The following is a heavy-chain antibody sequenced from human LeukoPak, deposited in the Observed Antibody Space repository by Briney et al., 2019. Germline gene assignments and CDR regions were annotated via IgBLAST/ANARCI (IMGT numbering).Heavy chain of an antibody. CDR3: AGIYYGSGSFDY. D-gene: IGHD3-10*01. V-gene: IGHV3-21*01. J-gene: IGHJ4*02. CDR2: ISSSSSYI. Sequence: GGSLRLSCAASGFTFSSYRMNWVRQAPGEGLEWVSSISSSSSYIYYADSVKGRFTISRDNAKNSLYLQMNSLRAEDTAVYYCAGIYYGSGSFDYWGEGTLVTVSS. CDR1: GFTFSSYR.